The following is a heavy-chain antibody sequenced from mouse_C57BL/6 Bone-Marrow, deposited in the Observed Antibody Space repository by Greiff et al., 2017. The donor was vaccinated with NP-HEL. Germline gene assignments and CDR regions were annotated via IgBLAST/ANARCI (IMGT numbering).Heavy chain of an antibody. CDR1: GYAFSSSW. CDR3: ARVIRGAMDY. CDR2: IYPGDGDT. J-gene: IGHJ4*01. Sequence: QVQLQQSGPELVKPGASVKISCKASGYAFSSSWMNWVKQRPGKGREWIGRIYPGDGDTNYNGKFKGKATLTADKSSSTAYMQLSSLTSEDSAVYFCARVIRGAMDYWGQGTSVTVSS. V-gene: IGHV1-82*01. D-gene: IGHD1-1*01.